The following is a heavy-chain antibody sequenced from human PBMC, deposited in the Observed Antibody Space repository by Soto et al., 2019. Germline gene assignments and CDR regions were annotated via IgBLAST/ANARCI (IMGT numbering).Heavy chain of an antibody. CDR2: ISAGGGST. CDR1: GLSFSSYV. J-gene: IGHJ4*02. CDR3: AKDLSQWVRLGDY. V-gene: IGHV3-23*01. Sequence: EVQLLESGGALVQPGVSLRLSCVAAGLSFSSYVISWARQAPGKGLEWFSAISAGGGSTYYANSLKGRFTISRENSKSTLYLQMNSLRAEDTAVYYCAKDLSQWVRLGDYWGQGTMVTVSS. D-gene: IGHD5-12*01.